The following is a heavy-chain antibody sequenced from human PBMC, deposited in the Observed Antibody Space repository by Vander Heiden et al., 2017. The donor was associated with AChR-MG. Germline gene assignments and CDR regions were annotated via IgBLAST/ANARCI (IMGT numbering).Heavy chain of an antibody. V-gene: IGHV1-2*02. D-gene: IGHD2-15*01. CDR1: GYTFTGYY. CDR2: INPNSGGT. Sequence: QVQLVQSGAEVMKPGASVKVSCKASGYTFTGYYMHWVRQAPGQGLEWMGWINPNSGGTNYAQKFQGRVTMTRDTSISTAYMELSRLRSDDTAVYYCSVLMDIVVVVAATDAFDIWGQGTMVTVSS. J-gene: IGHJ3*02. CDR3: SVLMDIVVVVAATDAFDI.